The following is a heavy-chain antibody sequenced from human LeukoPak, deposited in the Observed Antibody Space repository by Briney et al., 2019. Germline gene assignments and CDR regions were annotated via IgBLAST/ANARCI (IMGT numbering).Heavy chain of an antibody. CDR3: ARSYYGAESKPYWVDY. Sequence: PSETLSLTLTASGGSISSSRYYWAWIRQPPGKGLEYIGSYSGSTYYNPSLKSRVTISVDTSKKQFSLKLSSVTAADTAVYYCARSYYGAESKPYWVDYWGQGTLVTVSS. V-gene: IGHV4-39*01. CDR1: GGSISSSRYY. CDR2: YSGST. J-gene: IGHJ4*02. D-gene: IGHD3-10*01.